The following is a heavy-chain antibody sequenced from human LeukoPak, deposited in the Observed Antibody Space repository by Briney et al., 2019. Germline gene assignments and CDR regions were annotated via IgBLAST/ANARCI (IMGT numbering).Heavy chain of an antibody. D-gene: IGHD3-3*01. Sequence: GGSLRLSCAASGFTFSSYGMHWVRQAPGKGLEWVAVIWYDGSNKYYADSVKGRFTISRDNAKNSLYLQMNSLRAEDTAVYYCARDQGGTIFGVVIPYYYMDVWGKGTTVTVSS. J-gene: IGHJ6*03. V-gene: IGHV3-33*01. CDR1: GFTFSSYG. CDR3: ARDQGGTIFGVVIPYYYMDV. CDR2: IWYDGSNK.